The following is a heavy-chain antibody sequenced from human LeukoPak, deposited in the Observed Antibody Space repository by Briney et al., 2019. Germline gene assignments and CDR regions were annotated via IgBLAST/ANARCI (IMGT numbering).Heavy chain of an antibody. V-gene: IGHV3-11*01. J-gene: IGHJ4*02. CDR2: ISRGGSSI. CDR1: GFTVSSNE. D-gene: IGHD3-22*01. Sequence: GGSLRLSCAASGFTVSSNEMSWIRQAPGKGLEWVSYISRGGSSIYYADSVKGRFTISRDNAKNSLYLQMNSLRAEDTAVYYCAGEHDSSGYYWGQGTLVTVSS. CDR3: AGEHDSSGYY.